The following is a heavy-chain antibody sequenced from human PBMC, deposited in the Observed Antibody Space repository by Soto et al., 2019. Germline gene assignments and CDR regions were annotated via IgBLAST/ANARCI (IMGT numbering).Heavy chain of an antibody. CDR2: INPSGGST. J-gene: IGHJ3*02. CDR3: SLGSWSAETFDI. D-gene: IGHD6-13*01. CDR1: GYTFTSYY. V-gene: IGHV1-46*01. Sequence: ASVKVSCKASGYTFTSYYMNWVRQAPGQGPEWMGVINPSGGSTRDAQRFQGRVTMTADKSTSTAYLELTSLRSEDTAVYYCSLGSWSAETFDIWGRGTMVTVSS.